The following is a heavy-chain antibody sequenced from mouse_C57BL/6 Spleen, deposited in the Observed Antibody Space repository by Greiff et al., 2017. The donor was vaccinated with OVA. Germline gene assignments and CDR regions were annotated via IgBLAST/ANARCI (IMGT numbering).Heavy chain of an antibody. J-gene: IGHJ2*01. Sequence: QVQLQQSGPELVKPGASVKISCKASGYAFSSSWMNWVKQRPGKGLEWIGRIYPGDGDTNYNGKFKGKATLTADKSSSTAYMQLSSLTSEDSAVYFCARSDGYYFYYWGQGTTLTVSS. CDR2: IYPGDGDT. CDR3: ARSDGYYFYY. D-gene: IGHD2-3*01. V-gene: IGHV1-82*01. CDR1: GYAFSSSW.